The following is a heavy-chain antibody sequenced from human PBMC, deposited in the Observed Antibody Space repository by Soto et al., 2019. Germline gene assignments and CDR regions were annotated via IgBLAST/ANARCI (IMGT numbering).Heavy chain of an antibody. CDR1: GYTFTSYG. V-gene: IGHV1-18*01. CDR3: ARDSWDTVVVVADPGDAFDI. CDR2: ISAYNGNT. Sequence: ASVKVSCKASGYTFTSYGISWVRQAPGQGLEWMGWISAYNGNTNYAQKLQGRVTMTTDTSTSTAYMELRSLRSDDTAVYYCARDSWDTVVVVADPGDAFDIWGQGTMVTVSS. D-gene: IGHD2-15*01. J-gene: IGHJ3*02.